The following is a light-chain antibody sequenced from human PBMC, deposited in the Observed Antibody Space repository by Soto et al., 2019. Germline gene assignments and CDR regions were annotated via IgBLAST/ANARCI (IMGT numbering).Light chain of an antibody. CDR3: QQRSNWVS. Sequence: EIVLTQSPATLSLSPGERATLSCRASQSVSSYLAWYQQKPGQAPRHLIYDASNRATGIPARFSGSGSGTDFTLTISSLEPEDFAVYYCQQRSNWVSFGGGTKVEIK. CDR1: QSVSSY. CDR2: DAS. J-gene: IGKJ4*01. V-gene: IGKV3-11*01.